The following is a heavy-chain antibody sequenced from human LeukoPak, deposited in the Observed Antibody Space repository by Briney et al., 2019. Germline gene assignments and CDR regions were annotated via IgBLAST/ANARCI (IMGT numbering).Heavy chain of an antibody. V-gene: IGHV4-30-2*01. CDR3: ARSVVAGDAFDI. J-gene: IGHJ3*02. D-gene: IGHD2-15*01. CDR1: GGSISSGGYS. CDR2: IYHSGST. Sequence: PSETLSLTCAVSGGSISSGGYSWSWIRQPPGKGLEWIGYIYHSGSTYYNPSLKRRVTISVDRSKDQFSLKLSSVTAADTAVYYCARSVVAGDAFDIWGQGTMVTVSS.